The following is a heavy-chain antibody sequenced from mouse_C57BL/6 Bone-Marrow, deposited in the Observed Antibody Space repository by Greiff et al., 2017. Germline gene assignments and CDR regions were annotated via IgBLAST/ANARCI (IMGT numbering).Heavy chain of an antibody. V-gene: IGHV5-17*01. D-gene: IGHD2-3*01. J-gene: IGHJ3*01. CDR1: GFTFSDYG. Sequence: EVQRVESGGGLVKPGGSLKLSCAASGFTFSDYGMHWVRQAPEKGLEWVAYISSGSSTIYYADTVKGRFTISRDNAKNTLFLQMTSLRSEDTAMYYCARVYDGYPAWFAYWGQGTLVTVSA. CDR3: ARVYDGYPAWFAY. CDR2: ISSGSSTI.